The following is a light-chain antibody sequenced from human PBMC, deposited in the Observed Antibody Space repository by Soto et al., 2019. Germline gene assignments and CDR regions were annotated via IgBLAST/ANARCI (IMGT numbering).Light chain of an antibody. CDR3: QQYNDWPRT. Sequence: EIVMTQSPATLSVSPGERATLSCRASQSISNTLAWFQQKPGQGPRLLIYGASTRATGIPARFSGSGSGTEFTLTISSLKSEDFAVYFCQQYNDWPRTFGQGNTLEIK. CDR2: GAS. CDR1: QSISNT. J-gene: IGKJ2*01. V-gene: IGKV3-15*01.